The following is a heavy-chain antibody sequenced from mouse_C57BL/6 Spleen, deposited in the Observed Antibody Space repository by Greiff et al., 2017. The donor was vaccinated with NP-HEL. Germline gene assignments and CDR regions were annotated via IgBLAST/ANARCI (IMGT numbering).Heavy chain of an antibody. CDR1: GFPFTDYG. CDR2: ISSRSSTI. Sequence: EVKLMESGGGLVKPGGSLKLSCAASGFPFTDYGMHWVRQAPETGLEWVAYISSRSSTIYSADTAKGRFPISSDNAKNTLCLKMTSLRSEDTAVYYCAGGTTVVAPFDYWGQGTTRTVSS. J-gene: IGHJ2*01. D-gene: IGHD1-1*01. V-gene: IGHV5-17*01. CDR3: AGGTTVVAPFDY.